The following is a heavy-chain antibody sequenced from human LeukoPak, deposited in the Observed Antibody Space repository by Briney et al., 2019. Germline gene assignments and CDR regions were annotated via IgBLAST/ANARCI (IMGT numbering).Heavy chain of an antibody. V-gene: IGHV3-7*01. CDR3: ARVPAANIPYYYYMDV. CDR2: INQDGSEK. J-gene: IGHJ6*03. CDR1: GFTFSRYW. Sequence: PGGSLRLSCAASGFTFSRYWMSWVRQAPGKGLEWVANINQDGSEKYYVDSVKGRFTISRDNVKNSLYLQMNSLRADDTAVYYCARVPAANIPYYYYMDVWGKGTTVTVSS. D-gene: IGHD2-2*01.